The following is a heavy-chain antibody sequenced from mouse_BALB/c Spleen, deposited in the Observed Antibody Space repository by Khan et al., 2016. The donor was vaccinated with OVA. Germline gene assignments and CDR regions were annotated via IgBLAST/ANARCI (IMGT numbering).Heavy chain of an antibody. CDR3: AKGVWSYYYTLDY. CDR2: IWGGGTT. Sequence: QVQLKESGPGLVAPSQNLSITCTVSGFSLSDYGVSWIRQPPGKGLEWRGVIWGGGTTYYNSALKSRLSISKDNSKSQVFLKMSSLQSDDTAMYYCAKGVWSYYYTLDYWGQGTSVTVSS. V-gene: IGHV2-6-5*01. CDR1: GFSLSDYG. J-gene: IGHJ4*01.